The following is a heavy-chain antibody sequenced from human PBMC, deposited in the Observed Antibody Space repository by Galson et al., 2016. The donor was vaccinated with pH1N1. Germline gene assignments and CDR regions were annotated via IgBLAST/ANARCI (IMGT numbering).Heavy chain of an antibody. CDR2: MNPNSGNT. Sequence: SVKVSCKASGYTLTNFDINWVRQATGQGLEWMGWMNPNSGNTGYAQKFQGRVTMTRNTSIRTAYMELSSLRSEDTAIYYCAIMYCGDDCPPGYFDLWGRGTLVTVSS. V-gene: IGHV1-8*01. D-gene: IGHD2-21*02. J-gene: IGHJ2*01. CDR1: GYTLTNFD. CDR3: AIMYCGDDCPPGYFDL.